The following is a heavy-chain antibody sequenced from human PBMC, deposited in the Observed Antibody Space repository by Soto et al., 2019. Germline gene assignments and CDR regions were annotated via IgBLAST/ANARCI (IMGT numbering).Heavy chain of an antibody. J-gene: IGHJ6*02. CDR3: ARDPSWFGTYGMDV. D-gene: IGHD3-10*01. CDR1: GFNFSRYR. CDR2: IWYDGSNK. Sequence: PGLSLTLSYGPSGFNFSRYRVPRVRQEPGKGLEWVAVIWYDGSNKYYADSVKGRFTISRDNSKNTLYLQMNSLRAEDTAVYYCARDPSWFGTYGMDVWGQGTTVTVSS. V-gene: IGHV3-33*01.